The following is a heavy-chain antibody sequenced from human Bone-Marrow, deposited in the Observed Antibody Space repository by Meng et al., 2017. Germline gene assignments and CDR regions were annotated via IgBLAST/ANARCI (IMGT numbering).Heavy chain of an antibody. D-gene: IGHD2-2*01. V-gene: IGHV3-30*01. J-gene: IGHJ5*02. CDR3: ARVLGYCSSTSCHNWFDP. CDR2: ISYDGSNK. Sequence: GESLKISCAASGFTFSSYAMHWVRQAPGKGLEWVAVISYDGSNKYYADSVKGRFTISRDNSKNTLYLQMNSLRSDDTAVYYCARVLGYCSSTSCHNWFDPWGQGTLVTVSS. CDR1: GFTFSSYA.